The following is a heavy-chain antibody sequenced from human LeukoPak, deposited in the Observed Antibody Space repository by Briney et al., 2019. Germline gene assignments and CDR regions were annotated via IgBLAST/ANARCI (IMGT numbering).Heavy chain of an antibody. D-gene: IGHD3-3*02. Sequence: VAAVKVSCKASGYTFTGYYFHWVRQAPGPGLEWMGWINPNTGGTNYAQRFEGRVTMTRNTSISAAYMELSRLRTNETTVYSSARVNVLVAMGLTDYCSQGTLVSVSS. V-gene: IGHV1-2*02. CDR3: ARVNVLVAMGLTDY. CDR2: INPNTGGT. J-gene: IGHJ4*02. CDR1: GYTFTGYY.